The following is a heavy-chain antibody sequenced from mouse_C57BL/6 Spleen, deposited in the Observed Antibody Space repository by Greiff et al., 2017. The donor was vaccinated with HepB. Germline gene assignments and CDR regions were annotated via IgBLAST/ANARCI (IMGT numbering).Heavy chain of an antibody. D-gene: IGHD2-4*01. CDR1: GFTFSDYY. CDR3: ARQGIYYDYESYFDV. Sequence: VQLKESGGGLVQPGGSLKLSCAASGFTFSDYYMYWVRQTPEKRLEWVAYISNGGGSTYYPDTVKGRFIISRDNAKNTLYLQMSRLKSEDTAMYYCARQGIYYDYESYFDVWGTGTTVTVSS. V-gene: IGHV5-12*01. CDR2: ISNGGGST. J-gene: IGHJ1*03.